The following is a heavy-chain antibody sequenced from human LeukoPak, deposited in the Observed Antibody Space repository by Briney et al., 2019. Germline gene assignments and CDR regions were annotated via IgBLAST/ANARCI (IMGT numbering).Heavy chain of an antibody. CDR2: TRSRIYGGAP. CDR3: ARGQTVPGAKYYFDF. V-gene: IGHV3-49*04. D-gene: IGHD2/OR15-2a*01. CDR1: GFTFRDYG. Sequence: GRSLRLSCLTSGFTFRDYGLGRVRQAPGMGLEWVSFTRSRIYGGAPEYAASVRGRFSVSRDDSESIAYLQMNNLKSEDTAVYYCARGQTVPGAKYYFDFWSPGTLVTVSS. J-gene: IGHJ4*02.